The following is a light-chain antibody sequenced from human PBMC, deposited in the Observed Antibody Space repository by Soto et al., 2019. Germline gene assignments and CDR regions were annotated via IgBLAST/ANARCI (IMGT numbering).Light chain of an antibody. J-gene: IGLJ3*02. CDR2: EVT. V-gene: IGLV2-8*01. CDR3: SSYAASNNFYFV. CDR1: SGDVGGYNY. Sequence: QAVVTQPPSASGSPGQSVTISCTGTSGDVGGYNYVSWYQQYPGRAPKLMIYEVTKRPSGVPDRFSGSKSGNTASLTVSGLQAEDEADYYCSSYAASNNFYFVFGGGTKLTVL.